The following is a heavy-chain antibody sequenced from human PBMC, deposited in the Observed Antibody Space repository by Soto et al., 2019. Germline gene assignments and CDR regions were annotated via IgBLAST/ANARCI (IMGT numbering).Heavy chain of an antibody. J-gene: IGHJ3*02. CDR1: GYTLTELS. D-gene: IGHD2-2*03. Sequence: ASVKVSCKVSGYTLTELSMHWVRQAPGKGLEWMGGFDPEDGETIYAQKFQGRVTMTEDTSTDTAYMELSSLRSEDTAVYYCATLDIVVVPAAIVHAFEIWGQGTMVTVSS. CDR3: ATLDIVVVPAAIVHAFEI. CDR2: FDPEDGET. V-gene: IGHV1-24*01.